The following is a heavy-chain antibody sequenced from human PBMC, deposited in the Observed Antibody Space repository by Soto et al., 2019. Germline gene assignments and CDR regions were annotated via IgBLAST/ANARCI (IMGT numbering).Heavy chain of an antibody. V-gene: IGHV3-21*01. CDR3: AREETAWPLAYGLDV. Sequence: TGGSLRLSCAASGFTFSRYSMHWVRQAPGKGLEWVSSIGTRSDIYYADSVKGRFTISRDNAKNSLSLQMNSLRAEDTGVYYCAREETAWPLAYGLDVWGQGTTVTVSS. CDR1: GFTFSRYS. CDR2: IGTRSDI. D-gene: IGHD2-21*02. J-gene: IGHJ6*02.